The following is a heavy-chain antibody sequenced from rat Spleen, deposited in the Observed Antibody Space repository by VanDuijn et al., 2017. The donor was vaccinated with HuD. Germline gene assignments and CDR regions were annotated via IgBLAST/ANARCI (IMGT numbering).Heavy chain of an antibody. CDR3: ARRLYDYFDY. V-gene: IGHV5-7*01. D-gene: IGHD1-2*01. Sequence: EVQLVESGGGLVQPGRSLKLSCAASGFTFSANYMAWVRQAPTKGLEWVATISYDGSSTYYRDSVKGRFSISRDNARSTLSLQMDSLRSEDTATYYCARRLYDYFDYWGQGVMVTVSS. J-gene: IGHJ2*01. CDR1: GFTFSANY. CDR2: ISYDGSST.